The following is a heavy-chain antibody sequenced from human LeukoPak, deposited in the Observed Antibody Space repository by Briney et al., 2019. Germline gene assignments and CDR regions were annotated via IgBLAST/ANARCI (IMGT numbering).Heavy chain of an antibody. CDR2: ISNNGGST. CDR1: GFTFSSYA. CDR3: ARGGFSGDYDH. J-gene: IGHJ5*02. Sequence: GGSLRLSCAASGFTFSSYAMHWVRQAPGKGLEYVSTISNNGGSTYYANSVKGRFTISRDNSKNTLYLQMGSLRAEDMAVYYCARGGFSGDYDHWGQGTLVTVSS. V-gene: IGHV3-64*01. D-gene: IGHD4-17*01.